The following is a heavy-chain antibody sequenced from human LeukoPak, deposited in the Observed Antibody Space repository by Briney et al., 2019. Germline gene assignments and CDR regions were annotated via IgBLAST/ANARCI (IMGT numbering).Heavy chain of an antibody. J-gene: IGHJ4*02. D-gene: IGHD2-2*01. CDR2: VYYSGTT. CDR1: GGSISSSGYY. V-gene: IGHV4-39*07. CDR3: AREYSSSRYDY. Sequence: PSETLSLTCSVPGGSISSSGYYWGWIRQPPGKGLEWIGSVYYSGTTYYNPSLKSRVTISVDTSKNQFSLRLSSVTAADTAVYYCAREYSSSRYDYWGQGTLVSVSS.